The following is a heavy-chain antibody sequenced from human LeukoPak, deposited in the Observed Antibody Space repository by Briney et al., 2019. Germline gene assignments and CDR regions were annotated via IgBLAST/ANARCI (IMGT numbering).Heavy chain of an antibody. CDR1: GYTTTSYD. CDR3: ARLNTALYYYYGMDV. D-gene: IGHD5-18*01. V-gene: IGHV1-8*01. CDR2: MNPNSGAT. Sequence: ASVEDSCKASGYTTTSYDINRLRQATGQGPGWMGWMNPNSGATGYAQKFQGRVTMTRSTSINTAYMELSSLRSEDTAVYYCARLNTALYYYYGMDVWGQGTTVTVSS. J-gene: IGHJ6*02.